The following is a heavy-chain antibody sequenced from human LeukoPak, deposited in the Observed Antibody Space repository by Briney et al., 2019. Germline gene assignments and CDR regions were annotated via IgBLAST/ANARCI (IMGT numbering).Heavy chain of an antibody. Sequence: PETLSLTCAVYGGSFSGYYWSWIRQPPGKGLEWIGEINHSGSTNYNPSLKSRVAISVDTSKNQFSLKLSSVTAADTAVYYCARGSVTYYDFWSGSRYNWFDPWGQGTLVTVSS. D-gene: IGHD3-3*01. CDR1: GGSFSGYY. CDR2: INHSGST. CDR3: ARGSVTYYDFWSGSRYNWFDP. V-gene: IGHV4-34*01. J-gene: IGHJ5*02.